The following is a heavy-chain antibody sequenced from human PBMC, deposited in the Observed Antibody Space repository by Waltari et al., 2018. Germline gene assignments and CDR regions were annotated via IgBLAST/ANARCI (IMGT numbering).Heavy chain of an antibody. CDR3: ARDFRSSSSSN. CDR2: IYYSGST. J-gene: IGHJ4*02. V-gene: IGHV4-39*07. D-gene: IGHD6-6*01. CDR1: GGSISSSSYY. Sequence: QLQLQESGPGLVKPSETLSLTCTVSGGSISSSSYYWGWIRQPPGKGLEWIGSIYYSGSTYYNPSLKSRVTISVDTSKNQFSLKLSSVTAADTAVYYCARDFRSSSSSNWGQGTLVTVSS.